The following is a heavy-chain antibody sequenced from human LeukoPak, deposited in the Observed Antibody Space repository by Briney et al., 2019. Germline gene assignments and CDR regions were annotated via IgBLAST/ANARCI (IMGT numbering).Heavy chain of an antibody. J-gene: IGHJ5*02. V-gene: IGHV3-74*01. CDR3: ARQTIYGDYGWFDP. D-gene: IGHD4-17*01. Sequence: QSGGSLRLSCAASGFTFSSYWMHWVRQAPGKGLVWVSRINSDGSSTNYADSVKGRFTISRDNAKNTLYLQMNSLRAEDTAVYYCARQTIYGDYGWFDPWGQGTLVTVSS. CDR2: INSDGSST. CDR1: GFTFSSYW.